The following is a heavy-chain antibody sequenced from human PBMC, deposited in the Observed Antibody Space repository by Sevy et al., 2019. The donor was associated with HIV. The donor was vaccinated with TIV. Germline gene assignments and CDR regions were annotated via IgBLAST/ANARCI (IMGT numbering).Heavy chain of an antibody. V-gene: IGHV3-9*01. D-gene: IGHD5-12*01. J-gene: IGHJ4*02. CDR2: ISWNSGSI. CDR1: GFTFDDYA. CDR3: ANDIYSGSRLGFDY. Sequence: GGSLRLSCAASGFTFDDYAMHWVRQAPGKGLEWVSGISWNSGSIGYVDSVKGRFTISRDNAKNSLYLQMNSLRAEDTALYYCANDIYSGSRLGFDYWGQGTLVTVSS.